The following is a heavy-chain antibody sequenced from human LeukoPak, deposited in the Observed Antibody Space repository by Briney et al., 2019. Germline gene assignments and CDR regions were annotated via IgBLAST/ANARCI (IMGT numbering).Heavy chain of an antibody. CDR1: GYSFTGYY. CDR3: ARADRLHGGPYLIGP. CDR2: INPNSGGT. V-gene: IGHV1-2*02. D-gene: IGHD2-21*01. J-gene: IGHJ5*02. Sequence: ASVKVSCKASGYSFTGYYMHWVRQAPGQGLEWMGWINPNSGGTDSAQKFQGRVTMTRDTSITTVYMEVSWLTSDDTAIYYCARADRLHGGPYLIGPWGQGTLVTVPS.